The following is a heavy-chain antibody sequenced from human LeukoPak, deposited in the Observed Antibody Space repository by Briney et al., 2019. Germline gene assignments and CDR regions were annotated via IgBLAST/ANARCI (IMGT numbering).Heavy chain of an antibody. J-gene: IGHJ4*02. V-gene: IGHV3-66*02. CDR1: GFIVSSNY. D-gene: IGHD3-3*01. Sequence: PGGSLRLSCAASGFIVSSNYMGWVRQAPGKGLEWVSVIYSGGSTYYADSVKGRFTISRDNSKNTLYLQMNSLRAEDTAVYYGAKMGAISARSYDFWKLDDYWGQGTLVTVSS. CDR3: AKMGAISARSYDFWKLDDY. CDR2: IYSGGST.